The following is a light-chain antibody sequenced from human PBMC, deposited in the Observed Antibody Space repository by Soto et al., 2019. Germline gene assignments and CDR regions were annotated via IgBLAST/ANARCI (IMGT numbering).Light chain of an antibody. CDR3: QQYGSTPLT. CDR1: QSVSSSY. V-gene: IGKV3-20*01. Sequence: EIVLTQSPGTLSLSPGERATLSCRASQSVSSSYLAWYQQKPGPAPRLLIYGASSRATGIPDRFSGSGSGTDFTLTISRLEPEDFAEYDCQQYGSTPLTFGGGTNVEIK. CDR2: GAS. J-gene: IGKJ4*01.